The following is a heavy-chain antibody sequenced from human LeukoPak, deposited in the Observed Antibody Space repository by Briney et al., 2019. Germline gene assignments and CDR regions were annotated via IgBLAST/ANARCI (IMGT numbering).Heavy chain of an antibody. J-gene: IGHJ4*02. V-gene: IGHV1-46*01. CDR3: ARNRLQLSLFGDLDY. CDR1: GYTFTSYG. Sequence: GASVKVSCKASGYTFTSYGISWVRQAPGQGLEWMGIINPSGGSTTYAQNFQGRVTMTRDTSTSTVYMDLSSLRSDDTAVYYCARNRLQLSLFGDLDYWGQGTLVTVSS. D-gene: IGHD5-18*01. CDR2: INPSGGST.